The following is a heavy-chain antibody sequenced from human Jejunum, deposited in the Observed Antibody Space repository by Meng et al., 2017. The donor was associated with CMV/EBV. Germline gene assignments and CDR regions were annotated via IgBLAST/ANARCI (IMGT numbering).Heavy chain of an antibody. CDR1: IIGRIYY. V-gene: IGHV4-39*07. Sequence: IIGRIYYWAWIRQSPGKGLEWIATIFSSGTTYYNPSLKSRVAISVDTSKNQLSLNVNSVTAADTAVYYCARERCSSPGCPYYYGLEVWGQGTTVTVSS. J-gene: IGHJ6*02. D-gene: IGHD2-2*01. CDR3: ARERCSSPGCPYYYGLEV. CDR2: IFSSGTT.